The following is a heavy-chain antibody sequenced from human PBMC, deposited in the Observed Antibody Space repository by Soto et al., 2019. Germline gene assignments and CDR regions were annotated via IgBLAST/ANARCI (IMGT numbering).Heavy chain of an antibody. CDR3: ARDRTYSSDYYHFFGY. Sequence: EVQLVESGGGLIQPGGSLRLSCAASGFTFSSHDMNWVRQAPGKGLEWVSYISSSGTINYADSVKGRFTISRDNAKNSLYLQMNSLRVEDTAVYYCARDRTYSSDYYHFFGYWGQGALVTVSS. J-gene: IGHJ4*02. CDR1: GFTFSSHD. D-gene: IGHD6-19*01. CDR2: ISSSGTI. V-gene: IGHV3-48*01.